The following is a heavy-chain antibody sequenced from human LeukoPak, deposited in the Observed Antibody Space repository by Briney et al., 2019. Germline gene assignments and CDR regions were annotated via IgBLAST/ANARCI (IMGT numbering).Heavy chain of an antibody. D-gene: IGHD1-26*01. CDR1: GYIFTNYG. Sequence: ASVKVSCKTSGYIFTNYGISWVGQAPGEGLEWMGWISAYNGKTNSPQRLQGRVAMTTDTSTNSAYMELRSLRPDDTAVYYCARTPWELPSRFDYWGQGTLVTVSS. CDR3: ARTPWELPSRFDY. V-gene: IGHV1-18*01. CDR2: ISAYNGKT. J-gene: IGHJ4*02.